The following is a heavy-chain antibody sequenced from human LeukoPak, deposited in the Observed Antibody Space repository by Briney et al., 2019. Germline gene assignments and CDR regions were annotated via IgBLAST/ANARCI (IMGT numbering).Heavy chain of an antibody. CDR2: IYYSGST. CDR1: GYSISSGYF. CDR3: ARTLQNYYYYYMDV. Sequence: SETLSLTCTVSGYSISSGYFWGWIRQPPGKGLEWIGSIYYSGSTYYNPSLKSRVTISVDTSKNQFSLKLSSVTAADTAVYYCARTLQNYYYYYMDVWGKGTTVTVSS. V-gene: IGHV4-38-2*02. J-gene: IGHJ6*03.